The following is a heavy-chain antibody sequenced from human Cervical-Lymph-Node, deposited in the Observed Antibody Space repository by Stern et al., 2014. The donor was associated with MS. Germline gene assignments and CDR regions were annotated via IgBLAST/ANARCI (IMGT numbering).Heavy chain of an antibody. Sequence: QVQLQESGPGLVKPSQTLSLTCTVSGGSISSGSYYWSWIRQPAGKGLEWIGRIYTSGSTNYNPSLKSRVTISVDTSKNQFPLKLSSVTAADTAVYYCARDYYRDWFDPWGQGTLVTVSS. D-gene: IGHD3-22*01. CDR2: IYTSGST. J-gene: IGHJ5*02. V-gene: IGHV4-61*02. CDR3: ARDYYRDWFDP. CDR1: GGSISSGSYY.